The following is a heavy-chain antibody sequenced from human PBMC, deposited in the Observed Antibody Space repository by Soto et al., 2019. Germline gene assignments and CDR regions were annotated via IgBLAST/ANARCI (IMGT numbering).Heavy chain of an antibody. D-gene: IGHD3-22*01. CDR2: IIPIFGTA. J-gene: IGHJ4*02. CDR3: ARTLSYYDSSGYYFDY. V-gene: IGHV1-69*01. Sequence: QVQLVQSGAEVKKPGSSVKVSCKASGGTFSSYAISWVRQAPGQGLEWMGGIIPIFGTANYAQKFQGRVTITADESTSTAYMELSSLRSEDTAVHYCARTLSYYDSSGYYFDYWGQGTLVTVSS. CDR1: GGTFSSYA.